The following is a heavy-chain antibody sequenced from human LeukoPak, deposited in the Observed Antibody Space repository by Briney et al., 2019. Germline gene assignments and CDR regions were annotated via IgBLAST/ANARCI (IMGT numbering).Heavy chain of an antibody. V-gene: IGHV3-43*01. CDR2: ISGDGGST. CDR3: AKDSATITGSYSYNWFDF. D-gene: IGHD5-12*01. Sequence: PGGSLRLSCAASGFTFSSYSMNWVRQAPGKGLQWVSLISGDGGSTFYADSVRGRFTISRDNSKNSLYLQMSGLRTEDTAIYYCAKDSATITGSYSYNWFDFWGQGNLVTVSS. CDR1: GFTFSSYS. J-gene: IGHJ5*01.